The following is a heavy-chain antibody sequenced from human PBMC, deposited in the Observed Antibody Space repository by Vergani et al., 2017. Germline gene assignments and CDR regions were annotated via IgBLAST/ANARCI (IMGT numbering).Heavy chain of an antibody. CDR1: GYSISSGYY. J-gene: IGHJ6*02. D-gene: IGHD3-10*01. Sequence: QVQLQESGPGLVKPSETLSLTCAVSGYSISSGYYWGWIRQPPGKGLEWIGSIYHSGSTYYNPSLKSRVTISVDTSKNQFSLKLSSVTAADTAVYYCARHTPYGSGSYFYYYYGMDVWGQGTTVTVPS. CDR2: IYHSGST. CDR3: ARHTPYGSGSYFYYYYGMDV. V-gene: IGHV4-38-2*01.